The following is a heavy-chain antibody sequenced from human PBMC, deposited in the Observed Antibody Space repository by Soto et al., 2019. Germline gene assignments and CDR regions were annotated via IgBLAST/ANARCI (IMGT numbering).Heavy chain of an antibody. J-gene: IGHJ6*02. Sequence: HPGGSLRLSCAASGFTFSSYSMNWVRQAPGKGLEWVSYISSSSSTIYYADSVKGRFTISRDNAKNSLYLQMNSLRDEDTAVYYCARRGYQWLVPYGMDVWGQGTTVTVSS. CDR2: ISSSSSTI. CDR1: GFTFSSYS. D-gene: IGHD6-19*01. V-gene: IGHV3-48*02. CDR3: ARRGYQWLVPYGMDV.